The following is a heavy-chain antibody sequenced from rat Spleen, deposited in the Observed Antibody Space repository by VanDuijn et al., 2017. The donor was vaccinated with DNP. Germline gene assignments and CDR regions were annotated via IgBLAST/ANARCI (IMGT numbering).Heavy chain of an antibody. CDR1: GFSLTSYT. D-gene: IGHD4-1*01. V-gene: IGHV2S1*01. Sequence: QVQLKESGPGLVQPSQTLSLTCTVSGFSLTSYTVSWVRQPPGKGLEWMGRLQSDGNTDYNSALKSRLSINRDTSRSQVFLKMNSLQTEDTATYYCARGYNNYGFAYWGQGTLVTVSS. CDR2: LQSDGNT. CDR3: ARGYNNYGFAY. J-gene: IGHJ3*01.